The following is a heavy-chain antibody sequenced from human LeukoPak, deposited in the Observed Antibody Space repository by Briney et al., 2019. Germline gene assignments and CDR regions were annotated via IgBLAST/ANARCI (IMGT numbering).Heavy chain of an antibody. CDR3: ARDSRRYCSGGSCYSDY. CDR1: GFTFSNAW. CDR2: IKSKTDGGTT. J-gene: IGHJ4*02. Sequence: GGSLRLSCAASGFTFSNAWMSWVRQAPGKGLEWVGRIKSKTDGGTTDYAAPVKGRFTISRDNAKNSLYLQMNSLRAEDTAVYYCARDSRRYCSGGSCYSDYWGQGTLVTVSS. V-gene: IGHV3-15*01. D-gene: IGHD2-15*01.